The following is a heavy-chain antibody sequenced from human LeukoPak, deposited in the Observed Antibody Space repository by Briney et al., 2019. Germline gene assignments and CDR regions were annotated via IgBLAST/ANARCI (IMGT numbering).Heavy chain of an antibody. V-gene: IGHV3-30-3*01. Sequence: GGSLRLSCAASGFTFSSYAMHWVRQAPGKGLEWVAVISYDGSNKYYADSVKGRFTISRDNSKNTLYLQMNSLRAEDTAVYYCAREGNYYGSGSPGAAFDIWGQGTMVTVSS. CDR2: ISYDGSNK. J-gene: IGHJ3*02. CDR3: AREGNYYGSGSPGAAFDI. CDR1: GFTFSSYA. D-gene: IGHD3-10*01.